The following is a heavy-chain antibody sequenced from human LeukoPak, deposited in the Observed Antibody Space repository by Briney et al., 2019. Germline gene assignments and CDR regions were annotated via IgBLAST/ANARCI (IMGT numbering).Heavy chain of an antibody. Sequence: ASVKVSCKASGDTFSSYAISWVRQAPGQGLEWMGGIIPIFGTANYAQKFQGRVTITTDESTSTAYMELSSLRSEDTAVYYCARSGVYYDSSGYYYLPPHYWGQGTLVTVSS. J-gene: IGHJ4*02. CDR2: IIPIFGTA. D-gene: IGHD3-22*01. V-gene: IGHV1-69*05. CDR1: GDTFSSYA. CDR3: ARSGVYYDSSGYYYLPPHY.